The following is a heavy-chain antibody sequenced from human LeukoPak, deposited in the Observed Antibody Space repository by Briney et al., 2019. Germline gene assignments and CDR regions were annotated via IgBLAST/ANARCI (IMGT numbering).Heavy chain of an antibody. V-gene: IGHV3-30*18. CDR2: ISYDGSNK. Sequence: GGSLRLSCAASGFTFSSYAMSWVRQAPGKGLEWVAVISYDGSNKYYADSVKGRFTISRDNSKNTLYLQMNSLRAEDTAVYYCAKDSRHARIVVVPAAIGNWFDPWGQGTLVTVSS. D-gene: IGHD2-2*01. CDR1: GFTFSSYA. J-gene: IGHJ5*02. CDR3: AKDSRHARIVVVPAAIGNWFDP.